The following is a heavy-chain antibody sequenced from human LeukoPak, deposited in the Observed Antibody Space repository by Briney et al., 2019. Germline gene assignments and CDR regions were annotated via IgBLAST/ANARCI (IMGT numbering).Heavy chain of an antibody. J-gene: IGHJ5*02. D-gene: IGHD6-19*01. CDR3: ARESSKSLDSSGWSA. V-gene: IGHV7-4-1*02. Sequence: ASVKVSCKASGYTFTSYAMNWVRQAPGQGLEWMGWINTNTGNPTYAQGFTGRFVFSLDTSVSTAYLQISGLKAEDTAVYYCARESSKSLDSSGWSAWGQGTLVTVSS. CDR2: INTNTGNP. CDR1: GYTFTSYA.